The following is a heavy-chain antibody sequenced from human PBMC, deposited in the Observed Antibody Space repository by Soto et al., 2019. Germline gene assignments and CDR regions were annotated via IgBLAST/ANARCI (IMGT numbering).Heavy chain of an antibody. CDR2: IYYSGST. J-gene: IGHJ3*02. Sequence: SETLSLTCTVSGGSISSGGYYWSWIRQHPGKGLEWIGYIYYSGSTYYNPSLKSRVTISVDTSKNQFSLKLSSVTAADTAVYYCARERVGIAAAGTPIDAFDIWGQGTMVTVSS. CDR3: ARERVGIAAAGTPIDAFDI. V-gene: IGHV4-31*03. CDR1: GGSISSGGYY. D-gene: IGHD6-13*01.